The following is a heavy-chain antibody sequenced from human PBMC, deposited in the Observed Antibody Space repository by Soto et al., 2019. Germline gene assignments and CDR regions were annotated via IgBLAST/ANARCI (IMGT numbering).Heavy chain of an antibody. Sequence: GGSLRLSCAASRFTFSDYGMHWVRQAPGKGLEWVAVIWYDGTNKYYADSVKGRFTISRDNSKNTLYLQMNSLRAEDTAGYYCARGSGYYDYYYGMDVWGQGTTVTVSS. D-gene: IGHD5-12*01. CDR3: ARGSGYYDYYYGMDV. CDR1: RFTFSDYG. V-gene: IGHV3-33*01. CDR2: IWYDGTNK. J-gene: IGHJ6*02.